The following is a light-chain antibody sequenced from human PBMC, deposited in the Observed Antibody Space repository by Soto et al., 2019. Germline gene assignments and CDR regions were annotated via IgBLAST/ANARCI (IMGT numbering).Light chain of an antibody. J-gene: IGLJ1*01. CDR1: ASDIGTNT. CDR2: SND. CDR3: VAWDGSLNGYV. V-gene: IGLV1-44*01. Sequence: QAVVTQPPSASGTPGQRVSISCSGRASDIGTNTVNWYQQFPGTAPKLLLHSNDQRPSGVPDRFSGSKSGTSASLAISGLQSEDEADYYCVAWDGSLNGYVFGTGTKLTV.